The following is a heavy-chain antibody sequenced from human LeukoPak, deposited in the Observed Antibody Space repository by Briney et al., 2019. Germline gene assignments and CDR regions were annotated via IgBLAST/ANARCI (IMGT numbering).Heavy chain of an antibody. CDR2: ISSSSSTI. J-gene: IGHJ4*02. V-gene: IGHV3-48*01. D-gene: IGHD6-13*01. Sequence: GGSLRLSCAASGFTFSSYSMNWVRQAPGKGLEWVSYISSSSSTIYYADSVKGRFTISRDNAKNSLYLQMNSLRAEDTVVYYCARDFSVGSRSSTLDYWGQGTLVTVSS. CDR3: ARDFSVGSRSSTLDY. CDR1: GFTFSSYS.